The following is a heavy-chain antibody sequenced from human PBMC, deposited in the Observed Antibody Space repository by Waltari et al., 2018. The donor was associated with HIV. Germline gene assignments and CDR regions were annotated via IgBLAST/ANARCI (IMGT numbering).Heavy chain of an antibody. CDR1: GFPFSSYA. D-gene: IGHD3-10*01. Sequence: EVQLVESGGGLVQPGGSLRLSCAASGFPFSSYAMHWVRKAPGKGLEYVSAISSNGGSTYYANSVKGRFTISRDNSKNTLYLQMGSLRAEDMAVYYCARDLELWFGEFIPNYGMDVWGQGTTVTVSS. V-gene: IGHV3-64*01. CDR2: ISSNGGST. CDR3: ARDLELWFGEFIPNYGMDV. J-gene: IGHJ6*02.